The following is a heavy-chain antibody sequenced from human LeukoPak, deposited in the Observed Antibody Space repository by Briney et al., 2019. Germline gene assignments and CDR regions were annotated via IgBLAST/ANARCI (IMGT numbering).Heavy chain of an antibody. J-gene: IGHJ4*02. CDR2: FWYDGTDA. V-gene: IGHV3-33*03. D-gene: IGHD1-26*01. CDR1: GFTFSSYA. CDR3: AKDRVGPFDY. Sequence: GGSLRLSCAASGFTFSSYAMSWVRQAPGRGLEWVAFFWYDGTDAFYGDSVKGRFTITRDNSQNTLYLQMNSLRAEDTAVYYCAKDRVGPFDYWGQGTLVTVSS.